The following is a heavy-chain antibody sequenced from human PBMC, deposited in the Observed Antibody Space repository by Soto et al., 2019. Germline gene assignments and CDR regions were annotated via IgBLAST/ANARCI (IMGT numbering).Heavy chain of an antibody. Sequence: SETLSLTCAVPGGSISSSNWWSWVRQPPGKGLEWIGEIYHSGSTNYNPSLKSRVTISVDKSKNQFSLKLSSVTAADTAVYYCARALGAMVRGVGRAYYFDYWGQGTLVTVSS. CDR1: GGSISSSNW. D-gene: IGHD3-10*01. CDR3: ARALGAMVRGVGRAYYFDY. J-gene: IGHJ4*02. V-gene: IGHV4-4*02. CDR2: IYHSGST.